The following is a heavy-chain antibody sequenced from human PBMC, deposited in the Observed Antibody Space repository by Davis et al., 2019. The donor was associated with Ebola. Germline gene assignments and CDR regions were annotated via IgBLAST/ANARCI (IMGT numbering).Heavy chain of an antibody. V-gene: IGHV3-30-3*01. J-gene: IGHJ4*02. Sequence: GGSLRLSCAASGFTFSSYEMNWVRQAPGKGLEWVAVISYDGSNKYYADSVKGRFTISRDNSKNTLYLQMNSLRAEDTAVYYCARAGGWVRRYCGGDCSDYWGQGTLVTVSS. D-gene: IGHD2-21*01. CDR2: ISYDGSNK. CDR1: GFTFSSYE. CDR3: ARAGGWVRRYCGGDCSDY.